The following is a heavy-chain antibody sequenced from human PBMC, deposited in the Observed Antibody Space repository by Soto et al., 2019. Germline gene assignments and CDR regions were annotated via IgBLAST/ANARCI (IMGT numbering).Heavy chain of an antibody. D-gene: IGHD6-19*01. V-gene: IGHV3-72*01. Sequence: EVQLVESGGGLVQPGGSLRLSCAVSGFTFSDYYIDWVRQAPGKGLEWVGRSRNKANSYTTEYAASVRGRFTISRDDSKNSLYLKMDSLKTEDTAMYFCARAKRSGGRWPTDYWGQGTLVSVSS. J-gene: IGHJ4*02. CDR1: GFTFSDYY. CDR2: SRNKANSYTT. CDR3: ARAKRSGGRWPTDY.